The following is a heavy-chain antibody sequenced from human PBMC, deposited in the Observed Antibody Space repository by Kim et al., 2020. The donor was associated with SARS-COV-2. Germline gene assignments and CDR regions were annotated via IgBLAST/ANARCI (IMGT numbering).Heavy chain of an antibody. CDR3: ARVTGCSGGSCYFGWFDP. CDR2: IYYSGST. D-gene: IGHD2-15*01. Sequence: SQTLSLTCTVSGGSISSYYWSWIRQPPGKGLEWIGYIYYSGSTNYNPSLKSRVTISVDTSKNQFSLKLSYVTAADTAVYYCARVTGCSGGSCYFGWFDPWGQGTLVTVSS. V-gene: IGHV4-59*13. J-gene: IGHJ5*02. CDR1: GGSISSYY.